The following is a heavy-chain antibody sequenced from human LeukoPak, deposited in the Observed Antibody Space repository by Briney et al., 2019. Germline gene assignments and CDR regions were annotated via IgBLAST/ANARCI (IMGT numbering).Heavy chain of an antibody. D-gene: IGHD3-22*01. CDR3: ARHSNGYFDY. CDR1: GGSISRYY. V-gene: IGHV4-39*01. Sequence: SETLSLTRPVSGGSISRYYWGWLRQPPGKGLEWIGSIYYSGNTYFNPSLKSRVTISVDTSKNQFALKLSSVTAADTAFYCCARHSNGYFDYWGQGTLVTVSS. CDR2: IYYSGNT. J-gene: IGHJ4*02.